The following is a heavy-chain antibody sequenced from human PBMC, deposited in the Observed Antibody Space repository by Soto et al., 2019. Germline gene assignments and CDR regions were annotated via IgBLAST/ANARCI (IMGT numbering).Heavy chain of an antibody. CDR3: AKTLRYFDWGDAFDI. D-gene: IGHD3-9*01. V-gene: IGHV5-51*01. J-gene: IGHJ3*02. CDR2: IYPGDSDT. Sequence: GESLKISCKGSGYSFTSYWIGWVRQMPGKGLEWMGIIYPGDSDTRYSPSFQGQVTISADKSISTAYLQWSSLKASDTAMYYCAKTLRYFDWGDAFDIWGQGTMVTVSS. CDR1: GYSFTSYW.